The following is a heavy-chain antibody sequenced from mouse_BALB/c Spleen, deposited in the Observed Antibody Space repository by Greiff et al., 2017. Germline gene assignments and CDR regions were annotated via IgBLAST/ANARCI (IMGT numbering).Heavy chain of an antibody. D-gene: IGHD2-10*01. CDR2: IRNKANGYTT. V-gene: IGHV7-3*02. CDR3: ARDKEAYYGNYFDY. J-gene: IGHJ2*01. CDR1: GFTFTDYY. Sequence: EVMLVESGGGLVQPGGSLRLSCATSGFTFTDYYMSWVRQPPGKALEWLGFIRNKANGYTTEYSASVKGRFTISRDNSQSILYLQMNTLRAEDSATYYCARDKEAYYGNYFDYWGQGTTLTVAS.